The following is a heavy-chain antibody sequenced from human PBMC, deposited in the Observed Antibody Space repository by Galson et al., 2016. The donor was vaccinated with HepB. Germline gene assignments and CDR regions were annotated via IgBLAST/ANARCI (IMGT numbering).Heavy chain of an antibody. CDR1: GFTFTTYA. D-gene: IGHD3-22*01. J-gene: IGHJ3*01. CDR2: LSDSDPST. Sequence: SLRLSCAASGFTFTTYAMSWVRQAPGKGLEWVSGLSDSDPSTYYADSVKGRFTISSDNSKNTLYLQMNSLRAEDTAVYCCAKMSSSSAYYSDAFDLWGQGTMVTVSS. CDR3: AKMSSSSAYYSDAFDL. V-gene: IGHV3-23*01.